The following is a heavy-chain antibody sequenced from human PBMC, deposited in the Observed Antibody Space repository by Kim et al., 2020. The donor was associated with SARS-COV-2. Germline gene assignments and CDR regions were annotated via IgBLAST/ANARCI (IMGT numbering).Heavy chain of an antibody. J-gene: IGHJ3*02. CDR2: INAGNGNT. D-gene: IGHD3-3*01. V-gene: IGHV1-3*01. CDR1: GYTFTSYA. Sequence: ASVKVSCKASGYTFTSYAMHWVRQAPGQRLEWMGWINAGNGNTKYSQKFQGRVTITRDTSASTAYMELSSLRSEDTAVYYCATTKYYDFWSGYAFDIWGQVTMVTVSS. CDR3: ATTKYYDFWSGYAFDI.